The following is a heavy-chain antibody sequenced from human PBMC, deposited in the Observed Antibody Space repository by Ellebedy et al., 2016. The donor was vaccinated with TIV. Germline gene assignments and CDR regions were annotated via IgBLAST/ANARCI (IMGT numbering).Heavy chain of an antibody. D-gene: IGHD3-16*01. CDR2: VSPGGGT. CDR1: RFTVSTNY. CDR3: VTWGQSYGR. V-gene: IGHV3-66*01. Sequence: GESLKISCAASRFTVSTNYITWVRQAPGKGLEWVSLVSPGGGTYYADSVQGRFTISRDNSKNTLYLQMNSLRPEDTAVYYCVTWGQSYGRWGQGSLVTISS. J-gene: IGHJ4*02.